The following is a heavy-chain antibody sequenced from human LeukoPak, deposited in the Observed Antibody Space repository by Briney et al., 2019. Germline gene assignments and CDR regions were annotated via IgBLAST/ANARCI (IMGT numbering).Heavy chain of an antibody. CDR3: ARHKVHGQAVIVVVPSPDWFFDL. CDR2: IYYSGRT. D-gene: IGHD3-22*01. J-gene: IGHJ2*01. CDR1: GDSISTRDYY. Sequence: SETLSLTCTVSGDSISTRDYYWGWIRQPPGKELEWIGSIYYSGRTYYKSSLKSRVTMSVDTSMNQFSLRLTSVTAADTALYYCARHKVHGQAVIVVVPSPDWFFDLWGRGTLVAVSS. V-gene: IGHV4-39*01.